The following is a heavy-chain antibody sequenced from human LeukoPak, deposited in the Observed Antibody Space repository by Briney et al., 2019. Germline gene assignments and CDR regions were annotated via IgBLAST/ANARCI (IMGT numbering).Heavy chain of an antibody. V-gene: IGHV1-2*06. Sequence: ASVKVSCKASGYTFTGHYMHWVRQAPGQGLEWMGRINPNSGGTNYAQNFQGRVTMTRDTSTSTGYMELSSLRSDDTAVYFCARGAEPGHDNVFDPWGQGTLVTVSS. J-gene: IGHJ5*02. CDR2: INPNSGGT. CDR3: ARGAEPGHDNVFDP. D-gene: IGHD3-22*01. CDR1: GYTFTGHY.